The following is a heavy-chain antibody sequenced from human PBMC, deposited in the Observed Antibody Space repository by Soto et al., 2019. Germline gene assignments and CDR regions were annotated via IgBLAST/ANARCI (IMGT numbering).Heavy chain of an antibody. J-gene: IGHJ3*02. CDR1: GYTFTSYD. CDR2: MNSNSGNT. Sequence: QVQLVQSGAEVKKPGASVKVSCKASGYTFTSYDINWVRQATGQGLEWMGWMNSNSGNTGYAQKFQGRVTMTRNTSISTAYMELSRLRSEDTAVYYCARGRRALYSSGWDAFDIWGQGTMVTVSS. D-gene: IGHD6-19*01. CDR3: ARGRRALYSSGWDAFDI. V-gene: IGHV1-8*01.